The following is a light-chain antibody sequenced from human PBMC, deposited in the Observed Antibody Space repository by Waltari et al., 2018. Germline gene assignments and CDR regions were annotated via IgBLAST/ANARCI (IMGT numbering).Light chain of an antibody. CDR2: MAS. V-gene: IGKV1-5*03. CDR3: QQYSSFST. Sequence: DIQMTQSPSTRSASVGDRVTISCRASQSVGTWLAWYQQKPGKAPKLLIYMASSLESGFPSRFSGSGSGTEFTLTISSLQPDDFATYSCQQYSSFSTFGPGTKVDI. CDR1: QSVGTW. J-gene: IGKJ2*01.